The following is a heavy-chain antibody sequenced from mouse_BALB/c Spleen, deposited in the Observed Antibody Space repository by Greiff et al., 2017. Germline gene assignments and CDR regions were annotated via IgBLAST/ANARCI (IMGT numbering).Heavy chain of an antibody. CDR2: ISDGGSYT. CDR3: ARAYDYDWFAY. V-gene: IGHV5-4*02. J-gene: IGHJ3*01. D-gene: IGHD2-4*01. Sequence: EVQGVESGGGLVKPGGSLKLSCAASGFTFSDYYMHWVRQTPEKRLEWVATISDGGSYTYYPDSVKGRFTISRDNAKNNLYLQMSSLKSEDTAMYYCARAYDYDWFAYWGQGTLVTVSA. CDR1: GFTFSDYY.